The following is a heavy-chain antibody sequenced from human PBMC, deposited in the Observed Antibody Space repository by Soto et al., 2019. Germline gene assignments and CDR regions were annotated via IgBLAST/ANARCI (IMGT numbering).Heavy chain of an antibody. CDR2: INHSGST. D-gene: IGHD3-9*01. Sequence: SETLSLTCAVYGGSFSGYYWSWIRQPPGKGLEWIGEINHSGSTNYNPSLKSRVTISVDTSKNQFSLKLSSVTAADTAVYYCARGRAEDANYDILTGYQNYYYYGMDVWGQGTTVTVSS. CDR1: GGSFSGYY. V-gene: IGHV4-34*01. J-gene: IGHJ6*02. CDR3: ARGRAEDANYDILTGYQNYYYYGMDV.